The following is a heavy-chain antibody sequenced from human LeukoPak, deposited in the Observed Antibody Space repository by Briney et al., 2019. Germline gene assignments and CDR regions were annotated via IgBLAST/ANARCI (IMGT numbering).Heavy chain of an antibody. D-gene: IGHD2-15*01. J-gene: IGHJ4*02. V-gene: IGHV3-21*01. CDR3: ARDLEEYCSGGSCSLFDY. CDR2: ISSSSSYI. Sequence: GGSLRLSCAASGFTFSSYWMSWVRQAPGKGLEWVSSISSSSSYIYYADSVKGRFTISRHNAKNSLYLQMNSLRAEDTAVYYCARDLEEYCSGGSCSLFDYWGQGTLVTVSS. CDR1: GFTFSSYW.